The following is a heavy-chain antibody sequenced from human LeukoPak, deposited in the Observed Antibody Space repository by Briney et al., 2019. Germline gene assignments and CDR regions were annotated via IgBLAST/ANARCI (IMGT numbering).Heavy chain of an antibody. CDR2: ISSSSSYI. D-gene: IGHD2-2*01. Sequence: GGSLRLSCAASGFTFSSYSMNWVRQAPGKGLEWVSSISSSSSYIYYADSVKGRFTISRDNAKNSLYLQMNSLRAEDTAVYYCARKDIVVVPAAIPYYYYMDVWGKGTTVTVSS. J-gene: IGHJ6*03. CDR3: ARKDIVVVPAAIPYYYYMDV. CDR1: GFTFSSYS. V-gene: IGHV3-21*01.